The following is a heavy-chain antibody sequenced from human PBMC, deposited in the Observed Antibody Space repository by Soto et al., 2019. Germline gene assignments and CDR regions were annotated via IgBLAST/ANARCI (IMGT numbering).Heavy chain of an antibody. D-gene: IGHD2-15*01. CDR2: ISYDGSNK. J-gene: IGHJ6*02. CDR3: ERDCSGGSCYPGMDV. Sequence: TGGSLRLSCAASGFTFSSYAMHWVRQAPGKGLEWVAVISYDGSNKYYADSVKGRFTISRDNSKNTLYLQINSLRAEDTAVYFCERDCSGGSCYPGMDVSGQGPTVTVYS. V-gene: IGHV3-30-3*01. CDR1: GFTFSSYA.